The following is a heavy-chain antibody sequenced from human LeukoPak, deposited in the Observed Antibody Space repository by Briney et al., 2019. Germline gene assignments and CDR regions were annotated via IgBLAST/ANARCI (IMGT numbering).Heavy chain of an antibody. Sequence: ASVRVSCKASGYTFTNFGVSWLRQAPGQGLEWMGWVSANNGNPQYAPKFQDRVTLTTDTSTRTAYMDLRSLRSDDTAVYYCAGSLGYCTSNVCYLKYWGQGTLVTVSS. CDR2: VSANNGNP. CDR1: GYTFTNFG. J-gene: IGHJ4*02. V-gene: IGHV1-18*01. D-gene: IGHD2-8*01. CDR3: AGSLGYCTSNVCYLKY.